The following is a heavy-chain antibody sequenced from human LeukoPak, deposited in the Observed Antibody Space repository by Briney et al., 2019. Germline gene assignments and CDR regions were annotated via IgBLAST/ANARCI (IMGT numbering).Heavy chain of an antibody. D-gene: IGHD5-24*01. V-gene: IGHV4-59*01. CDR1: GGSISSYY. J-gene: IGHJ4*02. CDR2: IYYSGST. Sequence: SETLSLTCTVSGGSISSYYWSWIRQPPGKGLEWIGYIYYSGSTNYNPSLKSRVTISVDTSKNQFSLRLSSVTAADTAVYYCAREGGRDGYNSLDYWGQGTLVTVSS. CDR3: AREGGRDGYNSLDY.